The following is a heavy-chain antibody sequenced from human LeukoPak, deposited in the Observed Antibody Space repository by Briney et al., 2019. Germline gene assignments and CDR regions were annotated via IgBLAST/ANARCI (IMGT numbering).Heavy chain of an antibody. Sequence: ASVKVSCKASGYTFNTYGITWVRQAPGQGLEWMGWINPNSGGTNYAQKFQGRVTMTRDTSISTAYMELSRLRSDDTAVYYCASFYYYGSGSYPSSLDYWGQGTLVTVSS. CDR2: INPNSGGT. D-gene: IGHD3-10*01. V-gene: IGHV1-2*02. J-gene: IGHJ4*02. CDR3: ASFYYYGSGSYPSSLDY. CDR1: GYTFNTYG.